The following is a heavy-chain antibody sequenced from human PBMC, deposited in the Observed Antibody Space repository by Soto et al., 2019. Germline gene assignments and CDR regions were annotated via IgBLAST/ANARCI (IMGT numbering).Heavy chain of an antibody. J-gene: IGHJ6*02. D-gene: IGHD6-13*01. V-gene: IGHV1-8*01. CDR1: GYTFTSYD. Sequence: QVQLVQSGAEVKKPGASVKVSCKASGYTFTSYDINWVRQATGQGLEWMGWMNPNSGNTGYAQKFQGRVTMTRNTSISTDYMELSSLRSEDTAVYYCARTQGEALAAGAYYFYYGMDVWGPGTTGTVSS. CDR2: MNPNSGNT. CDR3: ARTQGEALAAGAYYFYYGMDV.